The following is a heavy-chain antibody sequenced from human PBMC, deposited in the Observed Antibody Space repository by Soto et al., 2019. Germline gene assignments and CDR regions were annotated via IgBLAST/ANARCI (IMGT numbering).Heavy chain of an antibody. CDR2: ISYDGSNK. D-gene: IGHD3-22*01. Sequence: GGSLRLSCAASGFTFSDYGFHWVRQAPGKGLEWVAVISYDGSNKFYEDSVKGRFTVSRDNSKNTLYLQMNSLTIEDTAVYYCAKILTFYDGSSYPDYWGQGTLVTVSS. V-gene: IGHV3-30*18. CDR1: GFTFSDYG. CDR3: AKILTFYDGSSYPDY. J-gene: IGHJ4*02.